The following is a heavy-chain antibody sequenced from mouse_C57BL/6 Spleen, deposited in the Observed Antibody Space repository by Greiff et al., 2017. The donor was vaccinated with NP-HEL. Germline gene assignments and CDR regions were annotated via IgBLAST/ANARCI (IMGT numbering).Heavy chain of an antibody. J-gene: IGHJ4*01. CDR1: GYSITSGYY. CDR2: ISYDGSN. CDR3: AREGGDYYAMDY. Sequence: EVKLQESGPGLVKPSQSLSLTCSVTGYSITSGYYWNWIRQFPGNKLEWMGYISYDGSNNYNPSLKNRISITRDPSKNQFFLKLNSVTTEDTATYYCAREGGDYYAMDYWGQGTSVTVSS. V-gene: IGHV3-6*01.